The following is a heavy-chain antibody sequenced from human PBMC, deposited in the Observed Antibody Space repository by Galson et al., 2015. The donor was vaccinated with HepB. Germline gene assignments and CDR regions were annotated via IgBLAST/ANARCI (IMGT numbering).Heavy chain of an antibody. Sequence: SLRLSCAASGFTFSSYSMNWVRQAPGKGLEWVSYIDSSSSTIYYAGSVKGRFTISRDNAKNSLYLQMNSLRAEDTAVYYCAKALYCTNDVCYHYFDYWGQGTLVTVSS. CDR3: AKALYCTNDVCYHYFDY. D-gene: IGHD2-8*01. J-gene: IGHJ4*02. CDR1: GFTFSSYS. CDR2: IDSSSSTI. V-gene: IGHV3-48*01.